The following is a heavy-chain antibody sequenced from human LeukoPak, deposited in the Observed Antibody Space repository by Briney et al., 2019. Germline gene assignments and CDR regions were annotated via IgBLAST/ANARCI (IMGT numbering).Heavy chain of an antibody. D-gene: IGHD3-16*01. CDR2: ISDSGGST. V-gene: IGHV3-23*01. CDR3: AKDREYSYVYDAFDI. CDR1: GFTFSSYG. Sequence: GGSLRLSCAASGFTFSSYGMSWVRQAPGKGLEWVSGISDSGGSTYYADSVKGRFTISRDNSKNTLYLQMNTLRAEDTAVYYCAKDREYSYVYDAFDIWGQGTLVTVSS. J-gene: IGHJ3*02.